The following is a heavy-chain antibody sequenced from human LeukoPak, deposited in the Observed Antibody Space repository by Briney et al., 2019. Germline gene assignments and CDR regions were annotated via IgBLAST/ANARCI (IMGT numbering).Heavy chain of an antibody. J-gene: IGHJ4*02. Sequence: GASVKVSCKASGYTLTGYYLHWVRQAPGQGLEWMGWINPNTGATHSAQKFQGRIIMTRDSSISTAYMDLSRLRSDDTAVYYCARDRVGSGWPRPYYFEVWGQGTLVTVSS. CDR1: GYTLTGYY. D-gene: IGHD6-19*01. CDR3: ARDRVGSGWPRPYYFEV. CDR2: INPNTGAT. V-gene: IGHV1-2*02.